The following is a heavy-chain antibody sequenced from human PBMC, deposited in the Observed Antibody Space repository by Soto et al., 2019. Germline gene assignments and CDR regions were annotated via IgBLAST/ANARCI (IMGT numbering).Heavy chain of an antibody. J-gene: IGHJ4*02. V-gene: IGHV3-30*18. CDR3: AKSVYNWNDGFFDY. CDR1: GFTFSSYG. Sequence: QVQLVESGGGVVQPGRSLRLSCAASGFTFSSYGMHWVRQAPGKGLEWVAVISYDGINKYYADAVKGRFTISRDNSKHPLYLQMNSLRAEDTAVYYCAKSVYNWNDGFFDYWGQGTLATVSS. D-gene: IGHD1-1*01. CDR2: ISYDGINK.